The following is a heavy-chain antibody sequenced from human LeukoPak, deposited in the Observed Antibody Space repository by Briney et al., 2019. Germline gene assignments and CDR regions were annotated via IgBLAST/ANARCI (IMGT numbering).Heavy chain of an antibody. D-gene: IGHD3-10*01. CDR1: GYTFTGYY. J-gene: IGHJ4*02. Sequence: GASVKVSCKASGYTFTGYYMHWVRQAPGQGLEWMGWINPNSGGTNYAQKFQGRVTMTRDTSISTAYMELSRLRSDDTAVYYCARALGTMVRGVSPYWGQGTLVTVSS. CDR2: INPNSGGT. V-gene: IGHV1-2*02. CDR3: ARALGTMVRGVSPY.